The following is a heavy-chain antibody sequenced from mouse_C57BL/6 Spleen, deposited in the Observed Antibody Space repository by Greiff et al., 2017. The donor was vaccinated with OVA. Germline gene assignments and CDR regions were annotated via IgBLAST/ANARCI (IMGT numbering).Heavy chain of an antibody. CDR2: INPSSGYT. CDR3: ANYDYDAQYFDV. Sequence: VQLVESGAELAKPGASVKLSCKASGYTFTSYWMHWVKQRPGQGLEWIGYINPSSGYTKYNQKFKDKATLTADKSSSTAYMQLSSLTYEDSAVYYCANYDYDAQYFDVWGTGTTVTVSS. CDR1: GYTFTSYW. J-gene: IGHJ1*03. D-gene: IGHD2-4*01. V-gene: IGHV1-7*01.